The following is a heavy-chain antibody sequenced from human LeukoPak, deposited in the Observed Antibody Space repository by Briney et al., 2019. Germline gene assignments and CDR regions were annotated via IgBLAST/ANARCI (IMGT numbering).Heavy chain of an antibody. CDR3: ARGPRRKITFGGVIGAWFDP. J-gene: IGHJ5*02. Sequence: PSQTLSLTCTVSGGSISSGGYYWSWIRQHPGKGLEWIGYIYYSGSTYYNPSLKSRVTISVDTSKNQFSLKLSSVTAADTAVYYCARGPRRKITFGGVIGAWFDPWGQGTLVTVSS. CDR2: IYYSGST. CDR1: GGSISSGGYY. V-gene: IGHV4-31*03. D-gene: IGHD3-16*02.